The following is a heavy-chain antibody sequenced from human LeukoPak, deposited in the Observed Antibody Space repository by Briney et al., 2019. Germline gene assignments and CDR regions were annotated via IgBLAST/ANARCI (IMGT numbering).Heavy chain of an antibody. D-gene: IGHD6-19*01. CDR1: GYTFTGYY. CDR3: ARTTVAGASVFDY. CDR2: INTNSGGT. J-gene: IGHJ4*02. V-gene: IGHV1-2*06. Sequence: ASVKVSCKASGYTFTGYYMHWVRQAPGQGLDWMGRINTNSGGTNYAQKFQRRVTMTRDTSISTAYMELSRLRSDDTAVYYCARTTVAGASVFDYRGQGTLVTVSS.